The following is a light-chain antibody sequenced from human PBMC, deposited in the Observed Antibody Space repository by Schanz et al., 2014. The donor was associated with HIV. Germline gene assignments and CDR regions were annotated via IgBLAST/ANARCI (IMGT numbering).Light chain of an antibody. Sequence: EIVLTQSPGTLSLSPGERVTLSCRASQSVSSNYLAWYQQKPGQAPRLLIYDASNRATGIPARFSGSGSGTDFTLTISSLEPDDCAVYYCQQRSNWPPGYTFGQGTKLEIK. CDR1: QSVSSNY. J-gene: IGKJ2*01. CDR3: QQRSNWPPGYT. CDR2: DAS. V-gene: IGKV3-11*01.